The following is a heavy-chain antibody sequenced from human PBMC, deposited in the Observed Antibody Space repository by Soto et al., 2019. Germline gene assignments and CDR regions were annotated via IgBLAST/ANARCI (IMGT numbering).Heavy chain of an antibody. Sequence: SETLSLTCSLSGSSISDFYWSWIRQPPGKGLEWIGHIHSGSTNYNPSLKSRVTISVDTPKNQLSLKLSSLTPADTAIYYCARSTGWPGFDFWGQGALVTVS. CDR3: ARSTGWPGFDF. V-gene: IGHV4-59*01. CDR1: GSSISDFY. D-gene: IGHD6-19*01. J-gene: IGHJ4*02. CDR2: IHSGST.